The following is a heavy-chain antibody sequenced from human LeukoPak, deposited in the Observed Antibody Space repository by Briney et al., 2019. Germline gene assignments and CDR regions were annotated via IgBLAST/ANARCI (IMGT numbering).Heavy chain of an antibody. J-gene: IGHJ6*02. CDR3: ARHSSSSSTYYYYGMDV. Sequence: GESLQISCKGSGSRFTSYWIGWVRQMPGKGLEWMGIIYPGDSDTRYSPSFQGQVTISADKSISTAYLQWSSLKASDTAVHYCARHSSSSSTYYYYGMDVWGQGTTVTVSS. D-gene: IGHD6-6*01. CDR2: IYPGDSDT. V-gene: IGHV5-51*01. CDR1: GSRFTSYW.